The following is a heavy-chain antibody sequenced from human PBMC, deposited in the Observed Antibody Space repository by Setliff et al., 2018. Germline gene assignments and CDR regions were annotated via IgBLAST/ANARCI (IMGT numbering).Heavy chain of an antibody. V-gene: IGHV3-33*08. J-gene: IGHJ4*02. CDR2: WSDGGTK. D-gene: IGHD2-15*01. Sequence: GGSLRLSCAASGFTFSTYRMHWVRQAPGKGLEWVAVWSDGGTKYHADSVKGRFTIARDNSKNTLYLQMNSLRPEDTAVYYCARTCSGSGCYAGLESWGQGTPVTVSS. CDR1: GFTFSTYR. CDR3: ARTCSGSGCYAGLES.